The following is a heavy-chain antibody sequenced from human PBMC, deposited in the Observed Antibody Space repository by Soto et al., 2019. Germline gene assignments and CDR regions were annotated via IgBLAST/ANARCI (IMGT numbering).Heavy chain of an antibody. D-gene: IGHD2-21*02. CDR1: GGSISSSSYY. J-gene: IGHJ6*02. V-gene: IGHV4-39*01. CDR2: IYYSGST. Sequence: QLRLQESGPGLVKPSETLSLTCTVSGGSISSSSYYWGWIRQPPGKGLEWIGSIYYSGSTYYNPSLKSRVTISVDTSKNQFSLKLSSVTAADTAVYYCARPAYCGGDCYSAGMDVWGQGTTVTVSS. CDR3: ARPAYCGGDCYSAGMDV.